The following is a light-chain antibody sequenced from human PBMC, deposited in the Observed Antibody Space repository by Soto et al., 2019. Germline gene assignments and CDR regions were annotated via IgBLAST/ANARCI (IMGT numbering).Light chain of an antibody. CDR1: QSISSW. Sequence: DIQMTQSPSTLSASVGDRVTITCRASQSISSWLAWYQQKPGTAPNLLIYKASTLQSGVPSRFSGSGSGTEFTLTISSLQPDDSATYYCQQYNDNWTFGQGNKVDIK. CDR3: QQYNDNWT. CDR2: KAS. V-gene: IGKV1-5*03. J-gene: IGKJ1*01.